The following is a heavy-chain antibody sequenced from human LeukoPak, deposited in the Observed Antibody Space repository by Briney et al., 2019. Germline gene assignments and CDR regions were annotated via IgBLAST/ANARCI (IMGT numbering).Heavy chain of an antibody. V-gene: IGHV3-73*01. D-gene: IGHD5-18*01. CDR3: SRHSSYVDTAMVTEGYGMDV. J-gene: IGHJ6*02. Sequence: PGGSLRLSCAASGFTFSSYAMSWVRQASGKGLEWVGRIRSKANSYATAYAASVKGRFTISRDDSKNTAYLQMNSLKTEDTAVYYCSRHSSYVDTAMVTEGYGMDVWGQGTTVTVSS. CDR1: GFTFSSYA. CDR2: IRSKANSYAT.